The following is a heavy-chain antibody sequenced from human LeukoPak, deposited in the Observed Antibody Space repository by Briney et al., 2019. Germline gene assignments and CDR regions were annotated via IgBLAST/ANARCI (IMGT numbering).Heavy chain of an antibody. CDR3: AMGIAVAGMYYYGMDV. V-gene: IGHV1-69*13. J-gene: IGHJ6*02. D-gene: IGHD6-19*01. CDR1: GGTFSSYA. Sequence: SVKVSCKASGGTFSSYAISWVRQAPGQGLEWMGGIIPIFGTANYAQKFQGRVTITADESTSTAYMELSSLRSEDTAVYYCAMGIAVAGMYYYGMDVWGQGTTVTVSS. CDR2: IIPIFGTA.